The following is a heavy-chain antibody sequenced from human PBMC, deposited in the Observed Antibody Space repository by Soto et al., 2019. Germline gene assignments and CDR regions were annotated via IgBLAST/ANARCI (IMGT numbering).Heavy chain of an antibody. CDR3: ARVEDSGYLRYYYYYMDV. J-gene: IGHJ6*03. D-gene: IGHD5-12*01. Sequence: SETLSLTCTVSGGSISSYYWSWIRQPPGKGLEWIGYIYNSGTTNYNPSLKSRVTISLDTSKNQFSLKLSSVTAADTAVYYCARVEDSGYLRYYYYYMDVWGKGTTVTVSS. CDR1: GGSISSYY. V-gene: IGHV4-59*01. CDR2: IYNSGTT.